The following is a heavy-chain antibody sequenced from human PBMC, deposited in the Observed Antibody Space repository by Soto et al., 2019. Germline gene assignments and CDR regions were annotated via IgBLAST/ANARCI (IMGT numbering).Heavy chain of an antibody. CDR3: ARVREHDFWSGYSSVYYYYGMDV. V-gene: IGHV1-69*01. J-gene: IGHJ6*02. D-gene: IGHD3-3*01. Sequence: QVQLVQSGAEVKKPGSSVKVSCKASGGTFSSYAISWVRQAPGQGLEWMGGIIPIFGTANYAQKFQGRVTITADESTSTADMELSSLRSEDTAVYYCARVREHDFWSGYSSVYYYYGMDVWGQGTTVTVSS. CDR2: IIPIFGTA. CDR1: GGTFSSYA.